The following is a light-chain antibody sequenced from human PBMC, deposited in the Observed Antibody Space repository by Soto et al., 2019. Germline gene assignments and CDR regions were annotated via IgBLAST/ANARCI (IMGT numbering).Light chain of an antibody. CDR3: QHYNKWPFT. CDR1: QSVSGN. V-gene: IGKV3-15*01. J-gene: IGKJ2*01. Sequence: EIVMTQSPATLPVSPGERVTVSCRASQSVSGNLAWYQQKPGQAPRLLIYGASTWATGIPGRFSGSGSGTEFTLTISSLQSEDFAVYVCQHYNKWPFTFGQGTKLEIK. CDR2: GAS.